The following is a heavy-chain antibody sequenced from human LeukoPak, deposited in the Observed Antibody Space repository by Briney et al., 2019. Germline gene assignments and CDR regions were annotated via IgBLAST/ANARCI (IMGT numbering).Heavy chain of an antibody. D-gene: IGHD5-18*01. J-gene: IGHJ4*02. CDR2: IIPIFGTA. CDR3: ARDGSYGTFDY. Sequence: SVTVSCKASGGTFSSYAISWVRQAPGQGLEWMGGIIPIFGTANYAQKFQGRVTITADKSTSTAYMELSSLRSEDTAVYYCARDGSYGTFDYWGQGTLVTASS. V-gene: IGHV1-69*06. CDR1: GGTFSSYA.